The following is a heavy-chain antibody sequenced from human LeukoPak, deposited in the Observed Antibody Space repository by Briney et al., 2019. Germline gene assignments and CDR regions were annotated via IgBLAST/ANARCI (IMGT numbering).Heavy chain of an antibody. V-gene: IGHV4-59*12. D-gene: IGHD6-6*01. J-gene: IGHJ4*02. CDR2: IYYSGST. Sequence: PSETLSLTCSVSGGSISSYYWSWIRQPPGKGLEWIGYIYYSGSTYYNPSLKSRVTISVDTSKNQFSLKLSSVTAADTAVYYCARGVARSSKFHFSYYFDYWGQGTLVTVSS. CDR3: ARGVARSSKFHFSYYFDY. CDR1: GGSISSYY.